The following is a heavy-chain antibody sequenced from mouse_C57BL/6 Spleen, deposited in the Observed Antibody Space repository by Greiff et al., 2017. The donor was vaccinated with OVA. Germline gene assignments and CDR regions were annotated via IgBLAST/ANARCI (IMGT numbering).Heavy chain of an antibody. D-gene: IGHD1-1*02. V-gene: IGHV1-20*01. CDR2: INPYNGDT. J-gene: IGHJ4*01. Sequence: EVQLQQSGPELVKPGDSVKISCKASGYSFTGYFMNWVMQSHGKSLEWIGRINPYNGDTYYNQKFKGKATMTVDKSSSTAYMELRSLTSEDSAVYYCARGDCGGLNAMEYWVQGTSVTVSS. CDR1: GYSFTGYF. CDR3: ARGDCGGLNAMEY.